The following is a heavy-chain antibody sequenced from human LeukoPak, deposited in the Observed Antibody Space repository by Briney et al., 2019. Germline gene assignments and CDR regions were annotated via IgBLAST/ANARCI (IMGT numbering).Heavy chain of an antibody. D-gene: IGHD2/OR15-2a*01. CDR2: IYYSGST. V-gene: IGHV4-39*01. Sequence: PSETLSLTCTVSGGSISSSSYYWGWIRQPPGKGLEWIGSIYYSGSTYYNPSLKSRVTISVDTSKNQFSLKLSSVIAADTAVYCCARRSMANPFDYWGQGPWSPSPQ. CDR1: GGSISSSSYY. J-gene: IGHJ4*02. CDR3: ARRSMANPFDY.